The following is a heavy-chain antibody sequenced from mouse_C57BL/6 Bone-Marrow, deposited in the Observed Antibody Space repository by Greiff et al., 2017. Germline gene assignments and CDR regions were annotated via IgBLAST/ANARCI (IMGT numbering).Heavy chain of an antibody. CDR3: GRVEGYYYAMDY. J-gene: IGHJ4*01. CDR2: INPYNGGT. Sequence: VQLQQPGPVLVKPGASVKMSCKASGYTFTDYYMNWVKQSHGKSLEWIGVINPYNGGTSYNQKFKGKATLTVDKSSSTAYMELNSLTSEDSAVYCGGRVEGYYYAMDYWGQGTSVTVSS. V-gene: IGHV1-19*01. CDR1: GYTFTDYY.